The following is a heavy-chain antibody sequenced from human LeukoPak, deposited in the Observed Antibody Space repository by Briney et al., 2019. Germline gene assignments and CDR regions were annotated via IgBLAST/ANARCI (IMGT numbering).Heavy chain of an antibody. Sequence: SETLSLTCTVSDDSITMYYWTWIRQPPGKGLEWIGYVDHTGSTNFNPSLNGRVSISRDTSKNLFSLRLRSVTAADTAVYFCARGRVSSSTWYSTYYYYFYMDVWGKGTTVTISS. CDR2: VDHTGST. CDR1: DDSITMYY. CDR3: ARGRVSSSTWYSTYYYYFYMDV. V-gene: IGHV4-59*01. J-gene: IGHJ6*03. D-gene: IGHD1-1*01.